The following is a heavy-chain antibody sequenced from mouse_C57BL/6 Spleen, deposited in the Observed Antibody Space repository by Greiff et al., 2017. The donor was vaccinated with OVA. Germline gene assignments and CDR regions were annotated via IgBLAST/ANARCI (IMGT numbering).Heavy chain of an antibody. J-gene: IGHJ3*01. CDR1: GYTFTSYW. CDR3: ARLEDGYAWFAY. Sequence: VQLQQSGTVLARPGASVKMSCKTSGYTFTSYWMHWVKQRPGQGLEWIGAIYPGNSDTSYNQKFKGKAKLTAVTSASTAYMQLSSLTSEASAVYYCARLEDGYAWFAYWGQGTLVTVSA. CDR2: IYPGNSDT. V-gene: IGHV1-5*01. D-gene: IGHD2-2*01.